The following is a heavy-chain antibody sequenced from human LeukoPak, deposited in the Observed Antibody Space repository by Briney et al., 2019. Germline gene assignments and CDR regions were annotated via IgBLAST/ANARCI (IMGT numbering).Heavy chain of an antibody. V-gene: IGHV3-11*04. CDR3: AKDDRTVAYY. CDR1: AFTFSDSY. J-gene: IGHJ4*02. CDR2: ISSSGDLI. D-gene: IGHD6-19*01. Sequence: GGTLRLSCAASAFTFSDSYMSWIHQAPGKGLEWVSYISSSGDLISYANSVKGRFTISRDNSKNTLYLQMNSLRAGDTAVYYCAKDDRTVAYYWGQGTLVTVSS.